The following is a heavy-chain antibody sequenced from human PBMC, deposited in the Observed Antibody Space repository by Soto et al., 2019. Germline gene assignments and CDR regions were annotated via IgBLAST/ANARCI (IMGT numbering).Heavy chain of an antibody. Sequence: SETLSLTCTVSGGSISGYFWSWIRQPPGKGLEWIGYTHYSGSSNYNPSLKTRVTISVDTSKNQFSLKLISVTSADTALYFCARDKAGTTLNYCFGMDVWGQGTTVTVSS. CDR3: ARDKAGTTLNYCFGMDV. V-gene: IGHV4-59*01. D-gene: IGHD1-7*01. J-gene: IGHJ6*02. CDR2: THYSGSS. CDR1: GGSISGYF.